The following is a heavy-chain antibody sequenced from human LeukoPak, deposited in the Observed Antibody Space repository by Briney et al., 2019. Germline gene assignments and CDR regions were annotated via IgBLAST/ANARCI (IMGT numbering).Heavy chain of an antibody. Sequence: GGSPRLSCAASGFTFSSYGMHWVRQAPGKGLEWVANINEGGHEKYYLNSVKSRFTISRDNAKNTLYLQMNSLRAEDTAVYYCARIGAGAARDYWGQGTLCTAS. J-gene: IGHJ4*02. CDR2: INEGGHEK. V-gene: IGHV3-7*04. CDR3: ARIGAGAARDY. CDR1: GFTFSSYG. D-gene: IGHD6-13*01.